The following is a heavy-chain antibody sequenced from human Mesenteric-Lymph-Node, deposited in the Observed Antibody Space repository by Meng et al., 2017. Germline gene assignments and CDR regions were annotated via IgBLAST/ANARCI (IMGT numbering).Heavy chain of an antibody. J-gene: IGHJ4*02. CDR3: AKAGEYSYGYYDY. D-gene: IGHD5-18*01. Sequence: GESLKISCAASGFTFSSYAMSWVRQAPGKGLEWVSAISGSGGSTYYADSVKGRFTISRDNSKNTLYLQMNSLRAEDTAVYYCAKAGEYSYGYYDYWGQGTLVTVSS. CDR2: ISGSGGST. V-gene: IGHV3-23*01. CDR1: GFTFSSYA.